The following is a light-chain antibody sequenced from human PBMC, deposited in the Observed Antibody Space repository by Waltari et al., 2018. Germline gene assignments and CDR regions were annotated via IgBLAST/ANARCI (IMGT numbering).Light chain of an antibody. CDR2: DAS. CDR3: QKYGTLPAT. CDR1: QSISKY. J-gene: IGKJ1*01. V-gene: IGKV3-20*01. Sequence: EIMLTQSPGTLSLSPGERATLSRRASQSISKYLAWYQQKPGQAPTLLIFDASSRATGIPDRFSGSGSGTDFSLTISRLEPEDVAVYYCQKYGTLPATFGQGTKVEIK.